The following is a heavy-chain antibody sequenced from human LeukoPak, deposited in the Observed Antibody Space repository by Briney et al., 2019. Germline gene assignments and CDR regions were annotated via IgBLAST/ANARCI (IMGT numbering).Heavy chain of an antibody. CDR3: AKIGLLSNNFDN. CDR2: SSADGGVS. D-gene: IGHD2/OR15-2a*01. J-gene: IGHJ4*02. Sequence: QTGGSLRLSCTASGVTFSSYAKGWVRHAPGKGLVRVSSSSADGGVSYYGDSVKGRFTISRDNSKNTLYLQLNRLRVDDTAVYSCAKIGLLSNNFDNWGQGALVTVSS. CDR1: GVTFSSYA. V-gene: IGHV3-23*01.